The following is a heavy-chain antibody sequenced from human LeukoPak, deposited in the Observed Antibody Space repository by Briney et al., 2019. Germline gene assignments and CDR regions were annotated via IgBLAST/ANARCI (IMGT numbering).Heavy chain of an antibody. CDR3: ARGNSLDTAKVTFGY. J-gene: IGHJ4*02. CDR1: GGSFSGYY. V-gene: IGHV4-34*01. D-gene: IGHD5-18*01. CDR2: INHSGST. Sequence: SETLSLTCAVYGGSFSGYYWSWIRQPPGKGLEWIGEINHSGSTNYNPSLKSRVTISEDTSKNQFSLKLSSVTAADTAVYYCARGNSLDTAKVTFGYWGQGTLVTVSS.